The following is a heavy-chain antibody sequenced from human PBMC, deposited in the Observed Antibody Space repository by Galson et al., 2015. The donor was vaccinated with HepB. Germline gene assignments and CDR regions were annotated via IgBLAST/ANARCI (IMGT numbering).Heavy chain of an antibody. Sequence: SLRLSCAASGFTFSSYAMHWVRQAPGKGLEWVAVISYDGSNKYYADSVKGRFTISRDNSKNTLYLQMNSLRAEDTAVYYCARDLQGYGDALDYWGQRTLVTVSS. J-gene: IGHJ4*02. D-gene: IGHD4-17*01. CDR2: ISYDGSNK. V-gene: IGHV3-30*04. CDR1: GFTFSSYA. CDR3: ARDLQGYGDALDY.